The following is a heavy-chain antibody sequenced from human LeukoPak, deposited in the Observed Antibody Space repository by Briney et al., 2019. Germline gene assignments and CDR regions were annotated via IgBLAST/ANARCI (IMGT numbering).Heavy chain of an antibody. D-gene: IGHD4-11*01. V-gene: IGHV3-20*04. CDR2: INWNAGSI. CDR1: GFTFDDHG. Sequence: GGSLRLSCAASGFTFDDHGMSWVRQAPGKGLEWVSSINWNAGSIAYADSVKGRFTISRDNSKNTLYLQMNSLRAEDTAVYYCAKRSDYSSDGNYFDSWGQGTPVTVSS. J-gene: IGHJ4*02. CDR3: AKRSDYSSDGNYFDS.